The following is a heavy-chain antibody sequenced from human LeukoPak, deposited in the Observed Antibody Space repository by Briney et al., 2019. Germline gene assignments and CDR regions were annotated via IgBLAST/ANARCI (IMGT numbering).Heavy chain of an antibody. D-gene: IGHD1-26*01. J-gene: IGHJ5*02. Sequence: GGSLRLSCAASGFTFDDYTMHWVRQAPGKGLEWVSVISWDGGSTYYADSVKGRFTISRDNAKNSLYLQMNSLRAEDTAVYYCARAGSGRSPDWFDPWGQGTLVTVSS. V-gene: IGHV3-43*01. CDR2: ISWDGGST. CDR3: ARAGSGRSPDWFDP. CDR1: GFTFDDYT.